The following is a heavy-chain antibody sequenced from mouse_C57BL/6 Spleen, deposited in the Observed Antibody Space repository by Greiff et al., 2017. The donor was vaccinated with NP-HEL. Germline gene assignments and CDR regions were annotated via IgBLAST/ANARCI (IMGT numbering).Heavy chain of an antibody. V-gene: IGHV1-47*01. D-gene: IGHD1-1*01. CDR2: FHPYNDDT. J-gene: IGHJ2*01. CDR3: ARRRDHYGRSSSYYFDY. Sequence: VQLQQSGAELVKPGASVKMSCKASGYTFTTYPIEWMKQNHGKSLEWIGNFHPYNDDTKYNEKFKGKATLTVEKSFSTVYLELSRLTSDDSAVYYCARRRDHYGRSSSYYFDYWGQSTTLTVSS. CDR1: GYTFTTYP.